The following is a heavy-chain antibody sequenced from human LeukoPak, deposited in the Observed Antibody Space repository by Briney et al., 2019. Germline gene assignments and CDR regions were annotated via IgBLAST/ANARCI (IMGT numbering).Heavy chain of an antibody. CDR3: ARGTSSPEDY. J-gene: IGHJ4*02. Sequence: SETLSLTCTVSGDSISDTTYYWGWIRQPPGKGLECIGTIYYSGTTYYNPSLKSRVTISVDTFKNQFSLKLTSVTAADTAVYYCARGTSSPEDYWGQGTLVTVSS. CDR1: GDSISDTTYY. CDR2: IYYSGTT. D-gene: IGHD2-15*01. V-gene: IGHV4-39*07.